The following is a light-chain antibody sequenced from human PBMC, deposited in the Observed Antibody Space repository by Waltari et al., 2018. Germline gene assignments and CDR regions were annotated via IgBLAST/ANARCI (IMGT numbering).Light chain of an antibody. J-gene: IGLJ2*01. CDR1: SSDVGSYNY. V-gene: IGLV2-14*03. Sequence: QSALTQPASVSGSPGQSLTISCTGTSSDVGSYNYVSSYQQHPGKAPKLMIYDVSYRPSGVSNRFSGSKSGNTASLTISGLQAEDEADYYCSSYITTNTLELFGGGTSLTVL. CDR2: DVS. CDR3: SSYITTNTLEL.